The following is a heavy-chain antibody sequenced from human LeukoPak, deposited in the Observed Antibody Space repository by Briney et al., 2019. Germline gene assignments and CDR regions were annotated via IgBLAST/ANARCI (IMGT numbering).Heavy chain of an antibody. CDR3: AKDRLGSGWFFDAFDI. CDR1: GFTFDDYA. J-gene: IGHJ3*02. V-gene: IGHV3-9*01. Sequence: GRSLRLSCAASGFTFDDYAMHWVRQAPGKGLEWVSGISWNSGSIGYADSVKGRFTISRDNAKNSLYLQMNSLRAEDTALYYCAKDRLGSGWFFDAFDIWGQGTMVTVSS. D-gene: IGHD6-19*01. CDR2: ISWNSGSI.